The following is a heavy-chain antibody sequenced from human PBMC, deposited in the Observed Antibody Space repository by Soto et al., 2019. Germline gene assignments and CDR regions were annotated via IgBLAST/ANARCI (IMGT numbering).Heavy chain of an antibody. J-gene: IGHJ4*02. CDR3: ARDYYDSSGYYASLDY. V-gene: IGHV3-48*02. CDR2: ISSSSSTI. CDR1: GFTFSSYS. Sequence: PGXSLRLSCAASGFTFSSYSMNWVRQAPGKGLEWVSYISSSSSTIYYADSVKGRFTISRDNAKNSLYLQMNSLRDEDTAVYYCARDYYDSSGYYASLDYWGQGTLVTV. D-gene: IGHD3-22*01.